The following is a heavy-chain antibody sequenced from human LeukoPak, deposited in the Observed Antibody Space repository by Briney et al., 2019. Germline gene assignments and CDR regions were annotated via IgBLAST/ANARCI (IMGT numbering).Heavy chain of an antibody. V-gene: IGHV1-2*02. CDR1: GFTFTGYY. CDR2: INPNSGGT. Sequence: ASVKVSCKASGFTFTGYYMLWVRQAPGQGLEWMGWINPNSGGTNYAQKFQGRVTMTRDTSISTAYMELSRLRSDDTAVYYCLTERYGEYGDYIDYWGQGTLVTVSS. CDR3: LTERYGEYGDYIDY. J-gene: IGHJ4*02. D-gene: IGHD4-17*01.